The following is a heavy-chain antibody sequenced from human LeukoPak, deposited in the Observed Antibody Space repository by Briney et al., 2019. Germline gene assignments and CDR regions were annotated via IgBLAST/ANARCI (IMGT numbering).Heavy chain of an antibody. J-gene: IGHJ3*02. CDR3: ARVMPEVAFDI. Sequence: PGGSLRLSCAASGFTFSSYAMSWVRQAPGKGLEWVSALSGSGGSTYYADSVKGRFTISRDNAKNSLYLQMNSLRAEDTALYYCARVMPEVAFDIWGQGTMVTVSS. V-gene: IGHV3-23*01. CDR1: GFTFSSYA. CDR2: LSGSGGST. D-gene: IGHD2-2*01.